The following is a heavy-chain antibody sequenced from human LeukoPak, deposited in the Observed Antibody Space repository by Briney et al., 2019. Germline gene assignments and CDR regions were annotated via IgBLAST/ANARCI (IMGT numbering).Heavy chain of an antibody. CDR3: ARARFLSPYCYYYYMDV. CDR2: INHSGST. Sequence: PSETLSLTCAVYGGSFSGYYWSWIRQPPGKGLEWIGEINHSGSTNYNPSLKSRVTISVDTSKNQFSLKLSSVTAADTAVYYCARARFLSPYCYYYYMDVWGKGTTVTVSS. CDR1: GGSFSGYY. D-gene: IGHD2/OR15-2a*01. J-gene: IGHJ6*03. V-gene: IGHV4-34*01.